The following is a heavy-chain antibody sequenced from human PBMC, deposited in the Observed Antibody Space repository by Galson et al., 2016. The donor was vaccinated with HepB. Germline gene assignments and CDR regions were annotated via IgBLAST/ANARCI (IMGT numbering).Heavy chain of an antibody. V-gene: IGHV3-33*01. J-gene: IGHJ4*02. CDR2: IWYDGSNK. D-gene: IGHD6-13*01. Sequence: SLRLSCAASGFTFSSYGMHWVRQAPGKGLEWVAVIWYDGSNKYYGDSVKGRFTISRDNSKNTLYLQMNSLRAEDTAVYYCAREFKIAAPGVLDYWGQGTLVTVSP. CDR3: AREFKIAAPGVLDY. CDR1: GFTFSSYG.